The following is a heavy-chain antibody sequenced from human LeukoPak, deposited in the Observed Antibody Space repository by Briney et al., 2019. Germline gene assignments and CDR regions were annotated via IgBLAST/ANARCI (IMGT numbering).Heavy chain of an antibody. Sequence: GGSLRLSCAASGFTFSSYAMSWVRQAPGKGLEWVSAISGSGGSTYYADSVKGRFTISRDNSKNTLYLQMNSLRAEDTAVYYCAKVWYSGTIRGNFDYWGQGTLVTVYS. CDR2: ISGSGGST. CDR3: AKVWYSGTIRGNFDY. V-gene: IGHV3-23*01. CDR1: GFTFSSYA. J-gene: IGHJ4*02. D-gene: IGHD1-26*01.